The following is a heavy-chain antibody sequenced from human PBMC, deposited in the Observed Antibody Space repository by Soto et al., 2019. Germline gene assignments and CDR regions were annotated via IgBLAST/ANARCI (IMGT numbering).Heavy chain of an antibody. J-gene: IGHJ6*02. V-gene: IGHV3-30-3*01. CDR1: GFTFSSYA. Sequence: PGGSLRLSCAASGFTFSSYAMHWVRQAPGKGLEWVAVISYDGSNKYYADSVKGRFTISRDNSKNTLYLQMNSLRAEDTAVYYCARVGPTSNMNYYYYGMDVWGQGTTVTVSS. CDR3: ARVGPTSNMNYYYYGMDV. D-gene: IGHD3-16*01. CDR2: ISYDGSNK.